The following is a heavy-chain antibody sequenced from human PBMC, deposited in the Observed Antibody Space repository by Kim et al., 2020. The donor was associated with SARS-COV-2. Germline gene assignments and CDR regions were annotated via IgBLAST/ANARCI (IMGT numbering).Heavy chain of an antibody. CDR3: ARSRAAAGTFNVAARFDY. D-gene: IGHD6-13*01. J-gene: IGHJ4*02. V-gene: IGHV3-11*06. Sequence: KGRFTISRDNAKNSLYLEMNSLRAEDTAVYYCARSRAAAGTFNVAARFDYWGQGTLVTVSS.